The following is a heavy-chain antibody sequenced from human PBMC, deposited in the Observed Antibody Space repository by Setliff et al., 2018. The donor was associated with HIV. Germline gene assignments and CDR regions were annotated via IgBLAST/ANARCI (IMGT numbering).Heavy chain of an antibody. CDR2: IIPIFGTA. CDR1: GGTFSSYA. V-gene: IGHV1-69*13. Sequence: VASVKVSCKASGGTFSSYAISWVRQTPGQGLEWMGGIIPIFGTANYAQKFQGRVTITADESTSTAFMELSSLRSEDTAVYYCARGYDYLYYGMDVWGQGTTVTSP. J-gene: IGHJ6*02. CDR3: ARGYDYLYYGMDV. D-gene: IGHD1-1*01.